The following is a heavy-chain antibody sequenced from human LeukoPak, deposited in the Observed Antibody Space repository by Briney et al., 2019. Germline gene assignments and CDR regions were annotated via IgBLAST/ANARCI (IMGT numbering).Heavy chain of an antibody. J-gene: IGHJ5*02. CDR3: ARVLTYYYGSGSYPNWFDP. V-gene: IGHV3-74*01. Sequence: GGSLRLSCAASGFTFSSYAMSWVRQAPGKGLVWVSRINSDGSSTSYADSVKGRFTISRDNAKNTLYLQMNSLRAEDTAVYYCARVLTYYYGSGSYPNWFDPWGQGTLVTVSS. CDR1: GFTFSSYA. CDR2: INSDGSST. D-gene: IGHD3-10*01.